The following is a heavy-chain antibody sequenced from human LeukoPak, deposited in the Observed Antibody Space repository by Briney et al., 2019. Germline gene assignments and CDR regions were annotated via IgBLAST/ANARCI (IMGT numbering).Heavy chain of an antibody. CDR1: GYSISSGYY. CDR3: ARHVGSTGYCEH. V-gene: IGHV4-38-2*02. CDR2: IFRSGST. D-gene: IGHD3-9*01. J-gene: IGHJ4*02. Sequence: NPSETLSLTCSVSGYSISSGYYWGWFRQPPGKGLEWIGSIFRSGSTNYSPSLMGRATVSVDTSKNQFSVTLTTVTAADTAVYFCARHVGSTGYCEHWGQGLLVTVSA.